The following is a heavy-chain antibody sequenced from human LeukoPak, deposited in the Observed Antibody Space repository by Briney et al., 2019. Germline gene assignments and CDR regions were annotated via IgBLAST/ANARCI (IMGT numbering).Heavy chain of an antibody. CDR2: ISYDGSNK. V-gene: IGHV3-30*03. CDR1: GFTFGTYG. CDR3: ARDLTAYSGSYGY. J-gene: IGHJ4*02. Sequence: GGSLRLSCVASGFTFGTYGMHWVRQAPGKGLEWVAVISYDGSNKYYADSVKGRFTISRDNSKNTLYLQMNSLRAEDTAVYYCARDLTAYSGSYGYWGQGTLVTVSS. D-gene: IGHD1-26*01.